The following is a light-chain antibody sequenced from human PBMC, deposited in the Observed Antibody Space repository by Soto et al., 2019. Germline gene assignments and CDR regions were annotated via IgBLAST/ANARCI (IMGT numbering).Light chain of an antibody. Sequence: EIVFTHSPGTLSLSPGERATLSFRASQGVSSNYLAWYQQKPGQAPRLLIYGASSRATGIPDRFSGSGSGTDFPPTISRLEHEDFAVYYCQQYGSSWTFGQGTKVDIK. V-gene: IGKV3-20*01. CDR3: QQYGSSWT. CDR1: QGVSSNY. CDR2: GAS. J-gene: IGKJ1*01.